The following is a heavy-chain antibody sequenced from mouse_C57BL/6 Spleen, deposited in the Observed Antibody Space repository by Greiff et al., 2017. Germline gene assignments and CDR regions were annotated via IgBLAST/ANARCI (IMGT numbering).Heavy chain of an antibody. CDR3: ACHRQLRPAWFAY. V-gene: IGHV1-42*01. CDR2: INPSTGGT. Sequence: EVQLQQSGPELVKPGASVKISCKASGYSFTGYYMNWVKQSPEKGLEWIGEINPSTGGTTYNQKFKAKATLTVDKSSSTAYMTLKILTSEDSAVYSCACHRQLRPAWFAYWGQGTLVTVSA. D-gene: IGHD3-2*02. CDR1: GYSFTGYY. J-gene: IGHJ3*01.